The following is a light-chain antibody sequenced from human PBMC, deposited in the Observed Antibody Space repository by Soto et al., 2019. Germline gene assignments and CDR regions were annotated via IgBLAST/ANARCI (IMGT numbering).Light chain of an antibody. Sequence: QSVLTQPPSASGTPGQSVTIPCTGTSSDVGDYNYVSWYQQHPGKAPKLMIYEVSRRPSGVPDRFSGSKSGNTASLTVSGLQAEDEADYYCSSNAGSNNLVFGXGTKLTVL. J-gene: IGLJ2*01. V-gene: IGLV2-8*01. CDR2: EVS. CDR1: SSDVGDYNY. CDR3: SSNAGSNNLV.